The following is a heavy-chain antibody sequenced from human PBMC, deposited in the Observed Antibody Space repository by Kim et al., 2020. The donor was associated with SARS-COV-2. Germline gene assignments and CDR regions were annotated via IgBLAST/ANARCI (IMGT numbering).Heavy chain of an antibody. D-gene: IGHD3-10*01. V-gene: IGHV5-51*01. Sequence: GESLKISCKGSGYSFTSYWIGWVRQMPGKGLEWMGIIYPGDSDTRYSPSFQGQVTISADKSISTAYLQWSSLKASDTAMYYCARHSYYYGSGTEFYYYYYSMDVWGQETTVTVSS. CDR2: IYPGDSDT. CDR3: ARHSYYYGSGTEFYYYYYSMDV. J-gene: IGHJ6*02. CDR1: GYSFTSYW.